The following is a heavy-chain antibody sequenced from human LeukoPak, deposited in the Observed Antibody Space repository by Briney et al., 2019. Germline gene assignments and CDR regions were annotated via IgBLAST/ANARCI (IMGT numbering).Heavy chain of an antibody. CDR3: ARVNSGCLDY. J-gene: IGHJ4*02. CDR2: IYYSGST. Sequence: PSETLSLTCTVSGGSISSYYWSWIRQPPGKGLEWIGYIYYSGSTNYNPSLKSQVTISVDTSKNQFSLKLSSVTAADTAVYYCARVNSGCLDYWGQGTLVTVSS. D-gene: IGHD6-19*01. V-gene: IGHV4-59*01. CDR1: GGSISSYY.